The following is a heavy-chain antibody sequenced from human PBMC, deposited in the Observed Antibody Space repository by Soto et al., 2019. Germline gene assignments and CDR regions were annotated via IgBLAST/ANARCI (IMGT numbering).Heavy chain of an antibody. Sequence: SETLSLTCTVSGGSISSGGYYWSWIRQHPGKGLEWIGYIYYSGSTYYNPSLKSRVTISVDTSKNQFSLKLSSVTAADTAVYYCARVGDYYGSGTMTYWYFDLWGRGTLVTVSS. J-gene: IGHJ2*01. CDR3: ARVGDYYGSGTMTYWYFDL. CDR1: GGSISSGGYY. CDR2: IYYSGST. V-gene: IGHV4-31*03. D-gene: IGHD3-10*01.